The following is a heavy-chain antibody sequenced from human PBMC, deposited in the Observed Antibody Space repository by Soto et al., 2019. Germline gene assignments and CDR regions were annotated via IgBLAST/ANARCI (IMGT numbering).Heavy chain of an antibody. CDR1: GFTFSGSA. CDR2: IRSKANSYAT. CDR3: TRHALRWSGYYTTGYYGMDV. V-gene: IGHV3-73*01. Sequence: GGSLRLSCAASGFTFSGSAMHWVRQASEKGLEWVDRIRSKANSYATAYAASVKGRFTISGDDSKNTAYLQMNSLKTEDTAVYYCTRHALRWSGYYTTGYYGMDVWGQGTTVTVSS. D-gene: IGHD3-3*01. J-gene: IGHJ6*02.